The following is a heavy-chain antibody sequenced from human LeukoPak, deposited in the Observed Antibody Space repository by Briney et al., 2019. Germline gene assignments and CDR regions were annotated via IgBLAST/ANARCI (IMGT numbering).Heavy chain of an antibody. J-gene: IGHJ5*02. CDR1: GGSISTYY. Sequence: KPSETLSLTCTVSGGSISTYYWSWIRQPPGRGLEWIGYFDYSGSTNYNPSLKSRVTISVDTSKNQFSLKLSSVTAADTAVYYCARVVQARYYYASGSYYNVGWFDPWGQGTLVTVSS. CDR2: FDYSGST. D-gene: IGHD3-10*01. CDR3: ARVVQARYYYASGSYYNVGWFDP. V-gene: IGHV4-59*08.